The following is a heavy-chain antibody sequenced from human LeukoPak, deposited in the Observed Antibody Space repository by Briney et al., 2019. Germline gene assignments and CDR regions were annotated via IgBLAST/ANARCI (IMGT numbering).Heavy chain of an antibody. CDR3: AKNYYDSSGYYYRECFQH. CDR1: GFIFSSHG. J-gene: IGHJ1*01. Sequence: PGGSLRLSCAASGFIFSSHGMHWVRQAPGKGLDWVAFIRYDGSDKYYADSVKGRFTISRDNSKNTLYLQMNSLGAEDTAVYYCAKNYYDSSGYYYRECFQHWGQGTLVTVSS. D-gene: IGHD3-22*01. V-gene: IGHV3-30*02. CDR2: IRYDGSDK.